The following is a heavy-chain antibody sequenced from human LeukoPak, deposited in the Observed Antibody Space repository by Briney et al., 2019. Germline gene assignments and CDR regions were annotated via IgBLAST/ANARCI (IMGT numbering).Heavy chain of an antibody. D-gene: IGHD3-3*01. CDR2: IYYSGST. CDR1: GGSVSSGSYY. V-gene: IGHV4-61*01. J-gene: IGHJ4*02. Sequence: SETLSLTCTVSGGSVSSGSYYWSWIRQPPGKGLEWIGYIYYSGSTNYNPSLKSRVTISVDTSKNQFSLKLSSVTAADTAVYYCARDDFWSGYFDYWGQGTLVTVSS. CDR3: ARDDFWSGYFDY.